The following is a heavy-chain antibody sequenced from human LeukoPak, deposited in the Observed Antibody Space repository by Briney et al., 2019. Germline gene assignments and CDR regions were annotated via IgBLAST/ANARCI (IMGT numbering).Heavy chain of an antibody. Sequence: SETLSLTCTVSGGSISSYYWSWIRQPAGKGLEWIGRIYTSGSTNYNPSLKSRVTMSVDTSKNQVSLQLNSLTAADTALYYCAATGPYYFHYWGQGTLVTVSS. CDR1: GGSISSYY. V-gene: IGHV4-4*07. CDR2: IYTSGST. D-gene: IGHD3-9*01. J-gene: IGHJ4*02. CDR3: AATGPYYFHY.